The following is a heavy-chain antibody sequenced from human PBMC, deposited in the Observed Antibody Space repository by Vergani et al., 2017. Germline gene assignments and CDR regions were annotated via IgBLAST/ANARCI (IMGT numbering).Heavy chain of an antibody. J-gene: IGHJ4*02. CDR1: GFTFSSHA. V-gene: IGHV3-23*01. Sequence: EVQLLQSEGAVVQPGGSLRLSCVASGFTFSSHAMSWVRQGHGQGLEWVSSIKNTRDSTHYADSVKCRFTISRDNSKNTLYLQMNSLRVEDTAVYYCGRGSDNYNWGQGTLVTVSS. CDR3: GRGSDNYN. D-gene: IGHD5-24*01. CDR2: IKNTRDST.